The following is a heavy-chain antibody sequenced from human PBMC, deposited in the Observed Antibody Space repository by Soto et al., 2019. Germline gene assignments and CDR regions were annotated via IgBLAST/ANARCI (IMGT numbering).Heavy chain of an antibody. V-gene: IGHV4-39*01. CDR1: GGSISSSTYY. J-gene: IGHJ4*02. D-gene: IGHD6-19*01. Sequence: QLQLQESGPGLVKPSETLSLTCSVSGGSISSSTYYWGWIRQPPGKGLEWIGNIYYSGSTYYNPSLQSRVTMSVDTSENQFSLKLTSVTAADTAVYYCAGIAVAGRYWSGELDYWGQGTVVTVSS. CDR2: IYYSGST. CDR3: AGIAVAGRYWSGELDY.